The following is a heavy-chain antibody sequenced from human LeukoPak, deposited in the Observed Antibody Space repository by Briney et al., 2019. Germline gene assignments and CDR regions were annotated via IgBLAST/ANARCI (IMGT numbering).Heavy chain of an antibody. CDR1: GGSISSGSYY. Sequence: SQTLSLTRTVSGGSISSGSYYWSWIRQPAGKGLEWIGRIYTSGSTNHNPSLRSRVTISVDTSKNQFSLKVSSVTAADTAVYYCARESNSMVPYYYYYMDVWGKGTTVTVSS. V-gene: IGHV4-61*02. D-gene: IGHD3-10*01. J-gene: IGHJ6*03. CDR2: IYTSGST. CDR3: ARESNSMVPYYYYYMDV.